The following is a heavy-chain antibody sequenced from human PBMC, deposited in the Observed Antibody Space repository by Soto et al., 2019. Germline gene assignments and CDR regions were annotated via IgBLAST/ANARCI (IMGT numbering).Heavy chain of an antibody. V-gene: IGHV3-9*01. CDR2: ITWKSISI. Sequence: PGGSLRLSCAASGFTFDDYAMHWVRQAPGKGLEWVSGITWKSISIGYADSVKGRFTISRDNAKNSLSLQMNSLRAEDTALYYCARGGGYNSGFGLHPYYGMDVWGPGTTVTVSS. CDR3: ARGGGYNSGFGLHPYYGMDV. J-gene: IGHJ6*02. CDR1: GFTFDDYA. D-gene: IGHD5-18*01.